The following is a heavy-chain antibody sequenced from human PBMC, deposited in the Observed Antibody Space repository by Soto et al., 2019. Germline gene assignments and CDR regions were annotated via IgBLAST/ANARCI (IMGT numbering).Heavy chain of an antibody. D-gene: IGHD3-10*01. J-gene: IGHJ4*02. CDR1: GGSISSSSYY. V-gene: IGHV4-39*01. CDR3: ATTYYFGSGSGY. Sequence: QLQLQESGPGLVKPSETLSLTCTVSGGSISSSSYYWGWIRQPPGKGLEWIGSIYYSGSTYYNPSLKRRVXXXVXXSQTQFSLKLSSVTAADTAVYYCATTYYFGSGSGYWGQGTLVTVSS. CDR2: IYYSGST.